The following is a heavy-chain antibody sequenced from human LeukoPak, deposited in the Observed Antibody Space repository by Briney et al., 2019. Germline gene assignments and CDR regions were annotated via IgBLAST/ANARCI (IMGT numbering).Heavy chain of an antibody. Sequence: GGSLRLSCAASGFTFSSYSMNWVRQAPGKGLEWVSYISSSSSTIYYADSVKGRFTISRDNSKNTLYLQMNSLRAEDTAVYYCAKSIVGAGAPIDYWGQGTLVTVSS. J-gene: IGHJ4*02. CDR1: GFTFSSYS. CDR3: AKSIVGAGAPIDY. D-gene: IGHD1-26*01. V-gene: IGHV3-48*01. CDR2: ISSSSSTI.